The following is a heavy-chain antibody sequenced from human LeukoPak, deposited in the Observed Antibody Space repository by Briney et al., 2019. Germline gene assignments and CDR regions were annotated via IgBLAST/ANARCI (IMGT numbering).Heavy chain of an antibody. D-gene: IGHD5-24*01. CDR3: ARPEMATISVFGDAFDI. J-gene: IGHJ3*02. CDR1: GGTFSSYA. CDR2: IIPIFGTA. V-gene: IGHV1-69*01. Sequence: SVKVSCKASGGTFSSYAISWVRQAPGQGLEWMGGIIPIFGTANYAQKFQGRVTITADESTSTAYMELSSLRSEDTAVYYCARPEMATISVFGDAFDIWGQGTMVTVSS.